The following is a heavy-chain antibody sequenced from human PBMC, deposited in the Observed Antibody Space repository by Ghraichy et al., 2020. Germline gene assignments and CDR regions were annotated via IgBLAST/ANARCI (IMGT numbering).Heavy chain of an antibody. CDR1: GGSTSSYY. Sequence: GSLSLTCTVSGGSTSSYYWSWIRQPPGKGLEWIAYISNSGNTYYNPSLKSRVTISVDTSKNQFSLKLRFVTAADTAVYYCARTDSSGWPRFDYWGQGALVTVSS. D-gene: IGHD3-22*01. CDR3: ARTDSSGWPRFDY. V-gene: IGHV4-59*01. J-gene: IGHJ4*02. CDR2: ISNSGNT.